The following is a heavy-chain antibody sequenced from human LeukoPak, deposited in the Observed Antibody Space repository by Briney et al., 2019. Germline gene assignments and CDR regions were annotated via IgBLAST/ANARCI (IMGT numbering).Heavy chain of an antibody. CDR3: AKDVASPDSSGWLHDAFDI. Sequence: GGSLRLSCAASGFTFSSYAMSWVRQAPGKGLEWVSAISGSGGSTYYADSVKGRFTISRDNSKNTLYLQMNSLRAEDTAVYYCAKDVASPDSSGWLHDAFDIWGQGTMVTVSS. J-gene: IGHJ3*02. V-gene: IGHV3-23*01. D-gene: IGHD6-19*01. CDR2: ISGSGGST. CDR1: GFTFSSYA.